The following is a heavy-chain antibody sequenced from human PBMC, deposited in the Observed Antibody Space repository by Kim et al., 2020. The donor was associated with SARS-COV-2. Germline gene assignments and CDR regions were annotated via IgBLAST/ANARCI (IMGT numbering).Heavy chain of an antibody. CDR2: FDPEDGET. V-gene: IGHV1-24*01. CDR3: ATKGDCSGGSCQGEYYYYYGMDV. D-gene: IGHD2-15*01. J-gene: IGHJ6*02. CDR1: GYTLTELS. Sequence: ASVKVSCKVSGYTLTELSMHWVRQAPGKGLEWMGGFDPEDGETIYAQKFQGRVTMTEDTSTDTAYMELSSLRSEDTAVYYCATKGDCSGGSCQGEYYYYYGMDVWGQGTTVTVSS.